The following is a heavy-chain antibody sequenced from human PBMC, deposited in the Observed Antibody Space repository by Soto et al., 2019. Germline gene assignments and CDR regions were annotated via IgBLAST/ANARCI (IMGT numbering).Heavy chain of an antibody. CDR1: GDSVSSNSAA. V-gene: IGHV6-1*01. CDR3: ARDSLAARPRYYGMDV. J-gene: IGHJ6*02. D-gene: IGHD6-6*01. CDR2: TYYRSKWYN. Sequence: QTLSLTCAISGDSVSSNSAAWNWIRQSPSRGLEWLGRTYYRSKWYNDYAVSVKSRITINPDTSKNQFSLQLNSVTPEDTAVYYCARDSLAARPRYYGMDVWGQGTTVTVSS.